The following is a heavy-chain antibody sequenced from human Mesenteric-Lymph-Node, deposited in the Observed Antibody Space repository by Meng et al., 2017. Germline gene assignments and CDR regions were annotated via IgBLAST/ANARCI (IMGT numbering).Heavy chain of an antibody. CDR3: AKVTTVTTDFINYFDY. V-gene: IGHV5-51*01. CDR1: GYSFTSYW. Sequence: GESLKISCKGSGYSFTSYWIGWVRQMPGKGLEWMGIIYPGDSDTRYSPSFQGQVTISADKSISTAYLQMNSLRAEDTAVYYCAKVTTVTTDFINYFDYWGQGTLVTVSS. J-gene: IGHJ4*02. D-gene: IGHD4-17*01. CDR2: IYPGDSDT.